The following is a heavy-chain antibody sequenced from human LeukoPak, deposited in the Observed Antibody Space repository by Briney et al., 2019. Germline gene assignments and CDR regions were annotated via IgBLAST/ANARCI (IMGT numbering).Heavy chain of an antibody. J-gene: IGHJ4*02. CDR1: GGTFSSYA. D-gene: IGHD6-13*01. CDR2: IIPIFGTA. Sequence: SVKVSFKASGGTFSSYAISWVRQAPGQGLEWMGGIIPIFGTANYAQKFQGRVTITADESTSTAYMELSSLRSEDTAVYYCAREGYGYSSSPCDYWGQGTLVTVSS. CDR3: AREGYGYSSSPCDY. V-gene: IGHV1-69*13.